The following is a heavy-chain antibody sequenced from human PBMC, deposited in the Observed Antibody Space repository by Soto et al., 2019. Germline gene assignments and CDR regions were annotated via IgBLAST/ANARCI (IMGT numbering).Heavy chain of an antibody. CDR3: ARGPGGFGDFSLDY. D-gene: IGHD3-10*01. J-gene: IGHJ4*02. V-gene: IGHV4-34*01. CDR2: INHSGST. CDR1: GGSFSGYY. Sequence: PSETLSLTCAVYGGSFSGYYWSWIRQPPGKGLEWIGEINHSGSTNYNPSLKSRVTISVDTSKNQFSLKLTSAAAADTAVYYCARGPGGFGDFSLDYWGQGTLVTVSS.